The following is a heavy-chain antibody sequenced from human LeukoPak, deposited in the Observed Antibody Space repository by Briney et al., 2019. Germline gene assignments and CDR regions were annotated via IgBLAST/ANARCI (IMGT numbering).Heavy chain of an antibody. CDR2: IYYTGTT. Sequence: SETLSLTCTVSGGSISGTYYWSWIRQPPGKGLEWIGYIYYTGTTDSNPSLKSRVTISLDTSKNQFSLKLSSVTAADTAVYYCARRWVYDKRAFDAWGQGTMVTVSS. V-gene: IGHV4-59*08. CDR3: ARRWVYDKRAFDA. D-gene: IGHD3-16*01. J-gene: IGHJ3*01. CDR1: GGSISGTYY.